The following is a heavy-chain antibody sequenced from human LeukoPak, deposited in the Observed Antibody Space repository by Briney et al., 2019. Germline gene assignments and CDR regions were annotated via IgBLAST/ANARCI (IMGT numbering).Heavy chain of an antibody. D-gene: IGHD3-16*01. Sequence: ASVKVSCKASGYTFTGYYMHWVRQAPGQGLEWMGWINPNSGGTNYAQKFQGRVTMTRDRSISTAYMELSRPTSDDTAVYYCARASFWESPINWFAPWGQGTLVTVSS. CDR3: ARASFWESPINWFAP. V-gene: IGHV1-2*02. CDR2: INPNSGGT. CDR1: GYTFTGYY. J-gene: IGHJ5*02.